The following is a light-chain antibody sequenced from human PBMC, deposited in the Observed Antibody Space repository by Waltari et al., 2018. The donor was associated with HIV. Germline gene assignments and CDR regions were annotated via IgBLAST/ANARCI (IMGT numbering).Light chain of an antibody. CDR1: RTVFYSSANRNY. CDR2: WES. Sequence: DIVMTQSPDSLAVSLGERATINCTSSRTVFYSSANRNYLAWYLQRPGHPPGVLIFWESTRAYGVPDRFSGSGSGTDFSLTLSSLQADDVGIYYCQQYYSVPPTFGGGTKVEI. J-gene: IGKJ4*01. V-gene: IGKV4-1*01. CDR3: QQYYSVPPT.